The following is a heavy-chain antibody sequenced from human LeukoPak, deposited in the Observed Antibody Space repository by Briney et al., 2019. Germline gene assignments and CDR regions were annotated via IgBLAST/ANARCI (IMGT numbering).Heavy chain of an antibody. CDR2: VSAYNGNT. CDR3: ARPARSDYYGSGSYYNGYYYYGMDV. D-gene: IGHD3-10*01. V-gene: IGHV1-18*01. Sequence: ASVKVSCTASGYTFTSYGISWVRHARRQGLEWMGWVSAYNGNTNYAQKLQGRVTMTTDTSTSTAYMELRGLRSDDTAVYYCARPARSDYYGSGSYYNGYYYYGMDVWGQGTTVTVSS. J-gene: IGHJ6*02. CDR1: GYTFTSYG.